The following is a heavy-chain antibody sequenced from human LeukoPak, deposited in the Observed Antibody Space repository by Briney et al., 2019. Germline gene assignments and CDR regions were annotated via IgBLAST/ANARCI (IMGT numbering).Heavy chain of an antibody. J-gene: IGHJ4*02. Sequence: PGGSLRLSCAASGFTFSSYSMNWVRQAPGKGLEWVSSISSSSSYIYYADSVKGRFTTSRDNAKNSLYLQMNSLRAEDTAVYYCARDEYCSGGSCRYFDYWGQGTLVTVSS. CDR2: ISSSSSYI. D-gene: IGHD2-15*01. V-gene: IGHV3-21*01. CDR3: ARDEYCSGGSCRYFDY. CDR1: GFTFSSYS.